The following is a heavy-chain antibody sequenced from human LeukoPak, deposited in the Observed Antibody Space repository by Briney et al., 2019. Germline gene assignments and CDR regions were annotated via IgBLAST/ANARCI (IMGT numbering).Heavy chain of an antibody. J-gene: IGHJ4*02. Sequence: PSETLSLTCTVSGGSISSSSYYWGWIRQPPGKGLEWIGSIYYSGSTYYNPSLKSRVTISVDTSKNQFSLKLSSVTAADTAVYYCARHYGQWLTDPFFYFDYWGQGTLVTVSS. V-gene: IGHV4-39*01. CDR3: ARHYGQWLTDPFFYFDY. D-gene: IGHD6-19*01. CDR2: IYYSGST. CDR1: GGSISSSSYY.